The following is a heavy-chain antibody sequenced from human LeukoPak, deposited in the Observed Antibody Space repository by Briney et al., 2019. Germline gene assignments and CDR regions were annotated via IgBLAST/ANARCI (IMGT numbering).Heavy chain of an antibody. CDR3: ARDNVHSGYDYVPREFDY. D-gene: IGHD5-12*01. CDR2: ISAYNGNT. J-gene: IGHJ4*02. CDR1: GYTFTSYG. V-gene: IGHV1-18*01. Sequence: ASVKVSCKASGYTFTSYGISWVRQAPGQGLEWMGWISAYNGNTNYAQKLQGRATMTTDTSTSTAYMELRSLRSDDTAVYYCARDNVHSGYDYVPREFDYWGQGTLVTVSS.